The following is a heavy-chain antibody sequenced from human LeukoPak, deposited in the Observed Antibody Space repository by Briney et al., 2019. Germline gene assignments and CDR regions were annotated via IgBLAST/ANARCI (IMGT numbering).Heavy chain of an antibody. D-gene: IGHD4-17*01. CDR1: GYTFTSYG. V-gene: IGHV1-18*01. CDR3: ARDRDYGDYNTQDLFVY. J-gene: IGHJ4*02. CDR2: ISAYSGDT. Sequence: GASVKVSCKAPGYTFTSYGISWVRQAPGQGLEWMGWISAYSGDTNYAQKFQGRATMTTDTSTSTAYMELRSLRSDDTAVYYCARDRDYGDYNTQDLFVYWGQGTLVTVSS.